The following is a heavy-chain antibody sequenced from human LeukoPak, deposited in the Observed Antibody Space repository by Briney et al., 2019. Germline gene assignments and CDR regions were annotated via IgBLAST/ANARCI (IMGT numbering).Heavy chain of an antibody. J-gene: IGHJ4*02. V-gene: IGHV1-18*01. Sequence: ASVKVSCKASGYTFTSYGISWVRQAPGQGLEWMGWISAYNGNTNYAQKLQGRVTMTTDTSTSTAYMELRSLRPDDTAVYYCALDYYDSSGYPLLGYWGQGTLVTVSS. CDR3: ALDYYDSSGYPLLGY. CDR2: ISAYNGNT. CDR1: GYTFTSYG. D-gene: IGHD3-22*01.